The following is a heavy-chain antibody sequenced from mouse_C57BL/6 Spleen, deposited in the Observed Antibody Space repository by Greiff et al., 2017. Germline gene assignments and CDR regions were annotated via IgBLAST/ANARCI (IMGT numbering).Heavy chain of an antibody. J-gene: IGHJ4*01. CDR2: IRNKANYQAT. D-gene: IGHD4-1*01. CDR3: RTGTIDY. CDR1: GFTFSDAW. V-gene: IGHV6-6*01. Sequence: EVKLMESGGGLVQPGGSMKLSCAASGFTFSDAWMDWVRQSPEKGLEWVAEIRNKANYQATFYAVSVKGRFTISRDDSKRIIYLQMNSSRADDTGTYYCRTGTIDYWGKGTTVTVSS.